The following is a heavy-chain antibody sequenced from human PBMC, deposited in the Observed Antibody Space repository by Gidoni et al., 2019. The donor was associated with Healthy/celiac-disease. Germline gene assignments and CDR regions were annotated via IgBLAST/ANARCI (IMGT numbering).Heavy chain of an antibody. Sequence: QVQLQESGPGLVKPSQTLSLTCTVSGGSISSGGYYWSWIRQHPGKGLEWIGYIYYSGSTYYNPSLKSRVTISVDTSKNQFSLKLSSVTAADTAVYYCARRVGTITMIVVAAWFDPWGQGTLVTVSS. CDR3: ARRVGTITMIVVAAWFDP. CDR2: IYYSGST. V-gene: IGHV4-31*03. J-gene: IGHJ5*02. CDR1: GGSISSGGYY. D-gene: IGHD3-22*01.